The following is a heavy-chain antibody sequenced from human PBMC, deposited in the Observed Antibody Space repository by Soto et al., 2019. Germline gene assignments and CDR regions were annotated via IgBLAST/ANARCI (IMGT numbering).Heavy chain of an antibody. V-gene: IGHV4-59*01. CDR2: VYYSGST. CDR1: GGSICSSY. Sequence: PSETLSLTCTVPGGSICSSYWSWIRQPPGKGLEWIGYVYYSGSTNYNPSLKSRVTISVDTSKNQFSLKLSSVTAADTAVYYCARGYYDTSGQSNTFDIWGQGTMVTVSS. D-gene: IGHD3-22*01. J-gene: IGHJ3*02. CDR3: ARGYYDTSGQSNTFDI.